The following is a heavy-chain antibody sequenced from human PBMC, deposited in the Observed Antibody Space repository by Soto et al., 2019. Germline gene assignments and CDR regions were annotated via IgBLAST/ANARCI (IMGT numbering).Heavy chain of an antibody. Sequence: EVQLVESGGGLVPPGGSVRLSCAASGFIFKMYWMHWVRQTPGKGLVWISRIYNDGSYTDYADSVKGRFTISRDNVNDTLYLQLNNLTAEDSGMYYCTRGRPPISTGTGGYWGEGTNVTVSS. J-gene: IGHJ4*02. CDR3: TRGRPPISTGTGGY. CDR1: GFIFKMYW. D-gene: IGHD3-10*01. V-gene: IGHV3-74*01. CDR2: IYNDGSYT.